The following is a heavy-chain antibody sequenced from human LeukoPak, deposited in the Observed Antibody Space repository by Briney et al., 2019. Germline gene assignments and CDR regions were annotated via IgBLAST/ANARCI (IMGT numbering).Heavy chain of an antibody. Sequence: GASVKVSCKASGYIFSSYDINWVRQATGQGLEWMGWMNPNNDRTGYAQKFQGRVTMTTDTSISTAYMELSRLRSDDTAMYYCARSSGWKYNIDYWGQGTLVTVSS. D-gene: IGHD6-19*01. J-gene: IGHJ4*02. CDR3: ARSSGWKYNIDY. V-gene: IGHV1-8*01. CDR1: GYIFSSYD. CDR2: MNPNNDRT.